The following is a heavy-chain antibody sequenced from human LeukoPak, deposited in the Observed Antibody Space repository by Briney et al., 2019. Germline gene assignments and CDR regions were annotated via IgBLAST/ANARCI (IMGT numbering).Heavy chain of an antibody. CDR2: ISGSGANT. Sequence: GGSQRLSCAASGFTFSSYAMSWVRQAPGKGLEWVSVISGSGANTHYADSVKGRFTISRDNSKNTLYLQMNSLRAEDTAVFFCAKSLTTVKRGNFDSWGQGTLVTVSS. J-gene: IGHJ4*02. D-gene: IGHD4-17*01. V-gene: IGHV3-23*01. CDR1: GFTFSSYA. CDR3: AKSLTTVKRGNFDS.